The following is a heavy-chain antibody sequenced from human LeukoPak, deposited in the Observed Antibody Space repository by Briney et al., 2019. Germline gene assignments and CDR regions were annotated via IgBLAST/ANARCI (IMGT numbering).Heavy chain of an antibody. Sequence: PSETLSLTCTVSGGSISSYYWSWIRQPPGKGLDWIGYIYYSGSTNYNPSLKSRVTISVDTSKNQFSLKLSSVTAADTAVYYCARLAKYSYAPYYFDYWGQGTLVTVSS. CDR3: ARLAKYSYAPYYFDY. CDR1: GGSISSYY. D-gene: IGHD5-18*01. CDR2: IYYSGST. V-gene: IGHV4-59*08. J-gene: IGHJ4*02.